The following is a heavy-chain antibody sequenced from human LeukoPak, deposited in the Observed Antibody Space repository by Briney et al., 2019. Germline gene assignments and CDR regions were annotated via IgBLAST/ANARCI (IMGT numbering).Heavy chain of an antibody. CDR3: ARGGQYDTSGYYTIDY. D-gene: IGHD3-22*01. J-gene: IGHJ4*02. Sequence: GRSLRLSCAASGFTFSDYSMHWVRQTPGKGLEWAALIVYDGDNKYYADSVKGRFTISRDNSKNTLFLQMNSLRAEDTAVYYCARGGQYDTSGYYTIDYWGQGTLVTVSS. CDR1: GFTFSDYS. CDR2: IVYDGDNK. V-gene: IGHV3-30*04.